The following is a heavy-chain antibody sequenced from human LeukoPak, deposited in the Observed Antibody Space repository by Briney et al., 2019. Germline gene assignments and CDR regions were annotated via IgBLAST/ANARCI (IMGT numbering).Heavy chain of an antibody. V-gene: IGHV4-39*07. CDR2: IYYSGST. Sequence: SETLSLTCTVSGGSISSSSYYWGWIRQPPGKGLEWIGSIYYSGSTYYNPSLKSRVTISVDTSKNQFSLKLSSVTAADTAVYYCARGDYGDYYFDYWGQGTLVTVSS. CDR1: GGSISSSSYY. D-gene: IGHD4-17*01. CDR3: ARGDYGDYYFDY. J-gene: IGHJ4*02.